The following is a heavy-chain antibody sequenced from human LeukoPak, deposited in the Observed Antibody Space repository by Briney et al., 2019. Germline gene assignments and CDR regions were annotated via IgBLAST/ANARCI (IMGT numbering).Heavy chain of an antibody. CDR2: ISYDGSNK. CDR1: GFTFSSYA. V-gene: IGHV3-30*04. CDR3: AREDPGYSYGQD. D-gene: IGHD5-18*01. Sequence: GGSLRLSCAASGFTFSSYAMHWVRQAPGKGLEWVAVISYDGSNKYYADSVKGRFTISRDNSKNTLCLQMNSLRAEDTAVYYCAREDPGYSYGQDWGQGTLVTVSS. J-gene: IGHJ4*02.